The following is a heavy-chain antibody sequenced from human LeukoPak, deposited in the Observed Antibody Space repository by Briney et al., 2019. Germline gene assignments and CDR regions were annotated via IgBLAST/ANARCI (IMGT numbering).Heavy chain of an antibody. CDR1: GASGSAVY. Sequence: SETLSLTCTFSGASGSAVYWSWLRQTPGKGPESIGYIYTRGITNSNPSLKTRVTISTATSKNQFSLKLTSVTAADTAVYYCARKIQGWFDTCGQGVLVTVSS. CDR3: ARKIQGWFDT. J-gene: IGHJ5*02. CDR2: IYTRGIT. V-gene: IGHV4-4*09.